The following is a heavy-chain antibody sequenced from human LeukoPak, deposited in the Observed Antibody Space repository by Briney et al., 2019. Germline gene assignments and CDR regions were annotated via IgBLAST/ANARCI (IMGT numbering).Heavy chain of an antibody. CDR3: ARPAAAGIQKPYDY. CDR1: GGSISSNAYY. Sequence: SETLSLTCSVSGGSISSNAYYWGWIRQPPGKGLEWIGSIRFIGSTFYNPSLKSRVTISLDTSKNQFSLKLSSVTAADTAVYYCARPAAAGIQKPYDYWGQGTLVTVSS. CDR2: IRFIGST. D-gene: IGHD6-13*01. J-gene: IGHJ4*02. V-gene: IGHV4-39*01.